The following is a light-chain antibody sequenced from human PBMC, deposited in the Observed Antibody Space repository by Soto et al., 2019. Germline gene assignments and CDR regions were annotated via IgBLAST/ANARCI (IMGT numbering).Light chain of an antibody. V-gene: IGLV2-14*01. CDR3: SSYTSNSTPYV. J-gene: IGLJ1*01. CDR1: SSDVGGYNY. Sequence: QSALPQPASVSGSPGQSITISCTGTSSDVGGYNYVSWYQQHPGKAPKLLIYDVSNRPSGVSNRFSGSKSGNTVSLTISGLQAEYEADYYCSSYTSNSTPYVFGTGTKLTVL. CDR2: DVS.